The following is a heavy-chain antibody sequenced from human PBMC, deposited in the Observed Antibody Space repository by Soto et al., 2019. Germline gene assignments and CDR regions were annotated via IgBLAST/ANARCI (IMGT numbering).Heavy chain of an antibody. D-gene: IGHD6-6*01. CDR3: ARGSSIAGLYYGMDV. V-gene: IGHV4-31*03. CDR2: NYYSGIN. J-gene: IGHJ6*02. CDR1: GGSISSGGYY. Sequence: SETQSLTCNVSGGSISSGGYYWTWIRQHPGKGLERIEYNYYSGINYYNTSLKNRVTISLDTSNNLFSLKLSSVTAADTAVYYCARGSSIAGLYYGMDVWGQGTTVTVSS.